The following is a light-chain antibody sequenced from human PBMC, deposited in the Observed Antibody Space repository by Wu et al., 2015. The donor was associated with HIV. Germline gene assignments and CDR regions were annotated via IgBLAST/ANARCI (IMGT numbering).Light chain of an antibody. CDR3: QQYNGWPLT. CDR1: QSINNK. CDR2: DAS. Sequence: EIMMTQSPATLSVYPGERVTLSCRASQSINNKLAWYQQKPGQALRLLIYDASTRATGIPASFSGSGSGTEFTLTISSVQSEDFAIYYCQQYNGWPLTFGGGTKVEIK. J-gene: IGKJ4*01. V-gene: IGKV3-15*01.